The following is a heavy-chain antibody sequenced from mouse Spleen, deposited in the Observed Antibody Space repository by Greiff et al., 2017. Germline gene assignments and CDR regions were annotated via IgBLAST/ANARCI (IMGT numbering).Heavy chain of an antibody. Sequence: VQLQQSGPGLVAPSQSLSITCTISGFSLTSYGVHWVRQPPGKGLEWLVVIWSDGSTTYNSALKSRLSISKDNSKSQVFLKMNSLQTDDTAMYYCARHDGYPYYAMDYWGQGTSVTVSS. J-gene: IGHJ4*01. CDR3: ARHDGYPYYAMDY. V-gene: IGHV2-6-1*01. CDR1: GFSLTSYG. D-gene: IGHD2-3*01. CDR2: IWSDGST.